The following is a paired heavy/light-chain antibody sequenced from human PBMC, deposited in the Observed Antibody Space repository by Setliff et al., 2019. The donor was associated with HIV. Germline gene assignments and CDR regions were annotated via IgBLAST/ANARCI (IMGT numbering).Light chain of an antibody. Sequence: EIVMTQSPAALSVSPGERATLSCRASQSVGTNLVWYQQRPGQAPRLLIYAASTRATGIPARFSGSGSGTEFTLTISSMQSEDFAVYYCQHYNNWQTFGQGTKVEIK. CDR2: AAS. CDR3: QHYNNWQT. J-gene: IGKJ1*01. V-gene: IGKV3-15*01. CDR1: QSVGTN.
Heavy chain of an antibody. V-gene: IGHV4-39*07. J-gene: IGHJ4*02. Sequence: QLQLQESGPGLVKPSETLSLTCNVSGDSISSSLYYWGWIRQSPGKGLEWIGSVHYSGRTYFKPSLKSRVTISIDSSKNQFSLKLTTVTAADTAVYYCARDLGSYGSYFDFWGQGTLVTVSS. CDR2: VHYSGRT. CDR3: ARDLGSYGSYFDF. D-gene: IGHD5-18*01. CDR1: GDSISSSLYY.